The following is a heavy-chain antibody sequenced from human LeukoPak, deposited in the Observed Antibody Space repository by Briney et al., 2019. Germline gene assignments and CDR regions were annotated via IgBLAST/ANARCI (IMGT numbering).Heavy chain of an antibody. CDR1: GFTFSSYG. V-gene: IGHV3-30*18. Sequence: PGGSLRLSCAASGFTFSSYGMHWVRQAPGKGLEWVAVISYDGSNKYYADSVKGRFTIYRDNSKNTLYLQMNSLRAEDTAVYYCPKVLDTAMAYWGQGTLVTVSP. D-gene: IGHD5-18*01. CDR3: PKVLDTAMAY. CDR2: ISYDGSNK. J-gene: IGHJ4*02.